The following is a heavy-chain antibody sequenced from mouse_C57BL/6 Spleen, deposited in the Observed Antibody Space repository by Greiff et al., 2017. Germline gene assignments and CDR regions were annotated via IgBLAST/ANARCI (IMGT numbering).Heavy chain of an antibody. CDR3: TTGTVVATSAWFAY. J-gene: IGHJ3*01. CDR2: IDPENGDT. V-gene: IGHV14-4*01. Sequence: EVQLQQSGAELVRPGASVKLSCTASGFNIKDDYMHWVKQRPEQGLEWIGWIDPENGDTEYASKFQGKATITADTSSNTAYLQLSSLTSEDTAVYYCTTGTVVATSAWFAYWGQGTLVTVSA. CDR1: GFNIKDDY. D-gene: IGHD1-1*01.